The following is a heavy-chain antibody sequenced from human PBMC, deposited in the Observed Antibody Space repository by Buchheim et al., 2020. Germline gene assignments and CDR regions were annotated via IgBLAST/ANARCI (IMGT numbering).Heavy chain of an antibody. D-gene: IGHD5-18*01. J-gene: IGHJ4*02. CDR1: GFTFSSYG. CDR3: AKGLGYSYGIIDY. CDR2: ISYDGSNK. Sequence: QVQLVESGGGVVQPGRSLRLSCAASGFTFSSYGMHWVRQAPGKGLEWVAVISYDGSNKYYADSVKGRFTISRDNSKNTLYLQMNSLRAEDTAVYYCAKGLGYSYGIIDYWGQGTL. V-gene: IGHV3-30*18.